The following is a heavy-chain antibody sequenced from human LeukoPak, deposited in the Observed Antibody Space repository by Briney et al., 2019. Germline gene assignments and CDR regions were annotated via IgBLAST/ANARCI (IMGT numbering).Heavy chain of an antibody. CDR3: AKDTSSWCNWFDP. D-gene: IGHD6-13*01. V-gene: IGHV3-30*18. J-gene: IGHJ5*02. CDR2: ISYDGSDK. CDR1: GFTFSSYG. Sequence: GGSLRLSCAASGFTFSSYGMHWVRQAPGKGLEWVAVISYDGSDKSYADSVKGRFTISRDNSENTLFLQMNSLRAEDTAVYYCAKDTSSWCNWFDPWGQGTLVTVSS.